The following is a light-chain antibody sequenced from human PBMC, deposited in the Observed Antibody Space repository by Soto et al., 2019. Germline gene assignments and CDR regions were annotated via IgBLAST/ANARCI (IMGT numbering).Light chain of an antibody. Sequence: DVQLTQSPSFLSASVGDRVTITCRASQGISSYLAWYQQKPGKAPKFLIYAASPLQSGVPSRFSGSGSGTEFTLKIRRLQPENFATYYCPRLSDYPITFGQGTRLEIK. CDR3: PRLSDYPIT. CDR2: AAS. V-gene: IGKV1-9*01. J-gene: IGKJ5*01. CDR1: QGISSY.